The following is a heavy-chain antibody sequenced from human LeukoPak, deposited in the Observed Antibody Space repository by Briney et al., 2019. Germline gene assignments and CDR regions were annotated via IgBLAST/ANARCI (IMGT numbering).Heavy chain of an antibody. CDR2: IYDSGST. J-gene: IGHJ6*02. V-gene: IGHV4-30-4*01. Sequence: KASETLSLTCTVSGGSISSGDYYWGWIRQPPGKGLEWIGYIYDSGSTYYNPSLKSRVTISVDTSKNQFSLKLSSVTAADTAVYYCARLRPLEWLLSPYYYYGMDVWGQGTTVTVSS. CDR3: ARLRPLEWLLSPYYYYGMDV. CDR1: GGSISSGDYY. D-gene: IGHD3-3*01.